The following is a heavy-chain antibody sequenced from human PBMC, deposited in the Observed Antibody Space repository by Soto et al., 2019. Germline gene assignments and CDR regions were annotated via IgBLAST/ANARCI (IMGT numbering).Heavy chain of an antibody. CDR1: GYTFTSYD. J-gene: IGHJ6*02. CDR2: MNPNSGNT. D-gene: IGHD5-18*01. CDR3: ARFTRGYSYGYYYYYGMDV. Sequence: QVQLVQSGAEVKKPGASVKVSCKASGYTFTSYDINWVRQATGQGLEWMGWMNPNSGNTGYAQKFQGRVTMTRNTSITTAYMELSSLRSEDTAVYYCARFTRGYSYGYYYYYGMDVWGQGTTVTVSS. V-gene: IGHV1-8*01.